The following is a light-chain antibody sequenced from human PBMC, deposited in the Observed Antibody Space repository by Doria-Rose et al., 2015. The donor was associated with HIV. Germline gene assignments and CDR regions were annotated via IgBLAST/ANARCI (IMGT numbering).Light chain of an antibody. Sequence: TQSPSSLSASIGDRVTITCRASQTVSTYLNWFQQEPGKAPKLLIYAASRLQSGVPSRFSGSGSGTDFTLTISGLQPGDFATYYCQQTYSSPPWTFGQGTEVEMK. J-gene: IGKJ1*01. CDR2: AAS. CDR1: QTVSTY. CDR3: QQTYSSPPWT. V-gene: IGKV1-39*01.